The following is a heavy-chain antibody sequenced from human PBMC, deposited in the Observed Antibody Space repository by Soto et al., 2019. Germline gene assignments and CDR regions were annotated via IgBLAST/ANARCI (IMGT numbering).Heavy chain of an antibody. CDR2: ISAYNGNT. CDR1: GYTFTSYG. D-gene: IGHD3-22*01. V-gene: IGHV1-18*01. J-gene: IGHJ3*02. CDR3: ARGLGYYDSSGYPHSAFDI. Sequence: QVQLVQSGAEVKKPGASVKVSCKASGYTFTSYGISWVRQAPGQGLEWMGWISAYNGNTNYAQKLQGRVTMTTDTSTSTAYMERRGLRSDDTAVYYCARGLGYYDSSGYPHSAFDIWGQGTMVTVSS.